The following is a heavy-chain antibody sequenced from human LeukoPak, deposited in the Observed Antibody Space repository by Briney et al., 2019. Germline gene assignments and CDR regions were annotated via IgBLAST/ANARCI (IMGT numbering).Heavy chain of an antibody. CDR2: IKSKTDGGTT. CDR3: TTVRGQWLEGAFDI. D-gene: IGHD6-19*01. Sequence: GGSLRLSCAASGFTFSNAWMNWVRQAPGKGLEWVGRIKSKTDGGTTDYAAPVKGRFTISRDDSKNTLYLQMNSLKTEDTAVYYCTTVRGQWLEGAFDIWGQGTMVTVSS. CDR1: GFTFSNAW. J-gene: IGHJ3*02. V-gene: IGHV3-15*01.